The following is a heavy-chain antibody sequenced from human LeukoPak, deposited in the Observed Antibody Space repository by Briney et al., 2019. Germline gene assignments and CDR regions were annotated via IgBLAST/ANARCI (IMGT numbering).Heavy chain of an antibody. CDR1: GGSISNYY. V-gene: IGHV4-59*12. D-gene: IGHD3-9*01. Sequence: SETLSLTCTVSGGSISNYYWNWIRQPPGKGLEWIGYIYYSGTTNYNPSLKSRVSMSVDTSKNQFSLKLNSVTAADTAVYYCARDKRYFDFFDYWGQGILVTVSS. J-gene: IGHJ4*02. CDR3: ARDKRYFDFFDY. CDR2: IYYSGTT.